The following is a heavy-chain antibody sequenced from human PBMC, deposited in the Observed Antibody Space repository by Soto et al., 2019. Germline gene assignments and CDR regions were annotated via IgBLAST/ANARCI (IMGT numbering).Heavy chain of an antibody. CDR1: GGSISSGGYS. J-gene: IGHJ5*02. V-gene: IGHV4-31*03. CDR2: IYYDGST. Sequence: QVQLQESGPGLVKPSQTLSLTCSVSGGSISSGGYSWSWIRQHPGKGLEWIGYIYYDGSTYYNPSLKSRITMAVETSENQFSLKLSSVTGADTAIYYCARDDCGGGGCLTSWGQGTLVTISS. CDR3: ARDDCGGGGCLTS. D-gene: IGHD2-15*01.